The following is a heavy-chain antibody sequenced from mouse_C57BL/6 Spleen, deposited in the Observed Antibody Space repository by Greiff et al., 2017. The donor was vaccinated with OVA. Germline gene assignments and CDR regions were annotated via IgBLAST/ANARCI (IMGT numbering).Heavy chain of an antibody. D-gene: IGHD2-4*01. CDR3: AREGDDYASWFAY. V-gene: IGHV5-4*01. J-gene: IGHJ3*01. CDR1: GFTFSSYA. CDR2: ISDGGSYT. Sequence: EVMLVESGGGLVKPGGSLKLSCAASGFTFSSYAMSWVRQTPEKRLEWVATISDGGSYTYYPDNVKGRFTISRDNAKNNLYLQMSHLKSEDTAMYYCAREGDDYASWFAYWGQGTLVTVSA.